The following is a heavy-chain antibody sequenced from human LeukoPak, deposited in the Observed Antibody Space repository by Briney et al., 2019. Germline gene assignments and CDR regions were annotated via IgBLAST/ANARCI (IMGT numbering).Heavy chain of an antibody. CDR3: ARSPQVVPAAISGYFDY. D-gene: IGHD2-2*02. Sequence: PGRSLRLSCEASGFTLSTFATHWVSPPPSKGLEWEAVISYDGSNKYYADSVKGRFTISRANAKITLYLQMNSLRAEDTAVYYCARSPQVVPAAISGYFDYWGQGTLVTVSS. CDR1: GFTLSTFA. V-gene: IGHV3-30-3*01. J-gene: IGHJ4*02. CDR2: ISYDGSNK.